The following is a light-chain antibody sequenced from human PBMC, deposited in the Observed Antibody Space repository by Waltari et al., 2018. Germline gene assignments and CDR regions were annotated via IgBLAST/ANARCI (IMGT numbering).Light chain of an antibody. CDR3: QVWDSSDDHVV. CDR2: DDS. J-gene: IGLJ2*01. Sequence: SYVLTQPPSVSVAPGQTAPLACGEHNIGSTRFHCYQQKPGQAPVWVVYDDSDRPSGIPERFSGSNSGTATLTISGVEGGDEADYYCQVWDSSDDHVVFGGGTKLTVL. CDR1: NIGSTR. V-gene: IGLV3-21*02.